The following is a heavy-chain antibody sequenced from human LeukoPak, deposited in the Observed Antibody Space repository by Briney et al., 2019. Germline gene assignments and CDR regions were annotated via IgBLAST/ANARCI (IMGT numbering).Heavy chain of an antibody. V-gene: IGHV3-66*01. J-gene: IGHJ5*02. Sequence: GGSLRLSCAASGFTVSSNYMSWVRQAPGKGLEWVSVIYGGDSTYYADSVKGRFTISRDNSKNTLYLQMNSLRTEDTAVYYCARGHWFDPWGQGTLVTVSS. CDR2: IYGGDST. CDR1: GFTVSSNY. CDR3: ARGHWFDP.